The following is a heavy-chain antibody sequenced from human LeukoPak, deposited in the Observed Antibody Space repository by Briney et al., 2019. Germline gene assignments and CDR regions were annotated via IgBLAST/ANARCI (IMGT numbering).Heavy chain of an antibody. Sequence: ASVKVSCKASEYTFTGYYMHWVRQAPGQGLEWMGWINPNSGGTNYAQKFQGRVTMTRDTSISTAYMELSRLRSDDTAVYYCARVHTVGIVVPDYWGQGTLVTVSS. CDR2: INPNSGGT. J-gene: IGHJ4*02. D-gene: IGHD1-26*01. CDR3: ARVHTVGIVVPDY. V-gene: IGHV1-2*02. CDR1: EYTFTGYY.